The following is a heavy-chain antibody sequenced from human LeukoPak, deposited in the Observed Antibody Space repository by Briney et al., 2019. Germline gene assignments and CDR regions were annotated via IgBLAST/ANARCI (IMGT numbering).Heavy chain of an antibody. D-gene: IGHD6-13*01. J-gene: IGHJ6*03. CDR2: IIPIFGTA. Sequence: SVKVSCKASGGTFSSYAISWVRQAPGQGLEWMGGIIPIFGTANYAQKFQGRVTITADKSTSTAYMELSSLRSEDTAVYYCARSHVIAAAGSTYYYYMDVWGNGTTVTVSS. V-gene: IGHV1-69*06. CDR3: ARSHVIAAAGSTYYYYMDV. CDR1: GGTFSSYA.